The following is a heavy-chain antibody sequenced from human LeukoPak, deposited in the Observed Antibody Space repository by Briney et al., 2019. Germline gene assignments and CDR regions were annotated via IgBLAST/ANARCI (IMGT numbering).Heavy chain of an antibody. J-gene: IGHJ6*03. Sequence: GGSLRLSWAASGFTFTSYWISWVRQAPGEWRGWVANINQDGSEKYYVDSVDGRFTISRDNAKNSLYLQMNSVRAEETAVYYCARGLGYMDVWGKGTTVTVSS. CDR2: INQDGSEK. D-gene: IGHD7-27*01. V-gene: IGHV3-7*01. CDR1: GFTFTSYW. CDR3: ARGLGYMDV.